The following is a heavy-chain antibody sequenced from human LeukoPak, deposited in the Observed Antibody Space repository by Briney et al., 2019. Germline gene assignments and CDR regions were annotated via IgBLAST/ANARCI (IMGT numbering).Heavy chain of an antibody. CDR1: GFTFSDYN. Sequence: PGGSLRLSCAASGFTFSDYNMNWVRQAPGKGLEWVSSISSSSTYIYYADSVKGRFTISRDNAKNSLYLQMNSLRAEDTAVYFCARDSSLDYWGQGTLVTVSS. CDR2: ISSSSTYI. J-gene: IGHJ4*02. V-gene: IGHV3-21*01. CDR3: ARDSSLDY.